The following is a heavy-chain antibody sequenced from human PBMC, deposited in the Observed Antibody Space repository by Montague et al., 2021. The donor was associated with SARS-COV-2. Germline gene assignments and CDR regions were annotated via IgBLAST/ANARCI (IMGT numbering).Heavy chain of an antibody. V-gene: IGHV3-20*01. D-gene: IGHD3-10*01. J-gene: IGHJ4*02. CDR3: SRGGGMIRGVVDF. CDR2: ISRSGDRT. CDR1: GFTFDDYG. Sequence: SLSLSCAVSGFTFDDYGMSWVRQAPGKGLEWVAGISRSGDRTAYGDSVKGRFTISRDNAKNSLYLQMNSLRVEDTAFYHCSRGGGMIRGVVDFWGQGILVSVSS.